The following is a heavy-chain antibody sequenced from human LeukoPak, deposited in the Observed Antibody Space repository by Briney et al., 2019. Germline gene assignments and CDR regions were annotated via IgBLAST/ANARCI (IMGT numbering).Heavy chain of an antibody. Sequence: GGSLRLSCAASGFTVSSNYMSWVRQAPGKGLEWVSVIYSGGSTYYADSVKGRFTISRDNSKNTLYLQVNSLRAEDTAVYYCARELVAYYFDYWGQGTLVTVSS. J-gene: IGHJ4*02. D-gene: IGHD2-8*02. CDR2: IYSGGST. CDR3: ARELVAYYFDY. CDR1: GFTVSSNY. V-gene: IGHV3-66*01.